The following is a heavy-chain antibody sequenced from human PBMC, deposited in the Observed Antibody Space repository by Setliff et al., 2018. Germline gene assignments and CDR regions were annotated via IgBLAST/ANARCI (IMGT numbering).Heavy chain of an antibody. J-gene: IGHJ4*02. CDR2: IYTSGGT. CDR1: GASISSYY. V-gene: IGHV4-4*08. Sequence: SETLSLTCTVSGASISSYYWSWIRQPPGKGLEWIGYIYTSGGTNYNPSLKSRVTISVDASKNQFSLKLNSVTAADTAVYYCARTARVPDCSGQGILVTVSS. CDR3: ARTARVPDC.